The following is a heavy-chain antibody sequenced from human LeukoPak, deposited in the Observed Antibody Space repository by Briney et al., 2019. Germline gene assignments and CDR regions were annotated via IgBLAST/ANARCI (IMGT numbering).Heavy chain of an antibody. CDR2: MNPNSGNT. Sequence: ASVKVSCKASGYAFTSYDINWVRQATGQGLEWMGWMNPNSGNTGYAQKFQGRVTMTRNTSISTAYMELSSLRSEDTAVYYCARDMGYGDYDLNRFDPWGQGTLVTVSS. J-gene: IGHJ5*02. CDR1: GYAFTSYD. V-gene: IGHV1-8*01. D-gene: IGHD4-17*01. CDR3: ARDMGYGDYDLNRFDP.